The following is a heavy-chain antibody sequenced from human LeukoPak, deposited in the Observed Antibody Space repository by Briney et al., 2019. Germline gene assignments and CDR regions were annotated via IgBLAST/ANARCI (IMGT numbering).Heavy chain of an antibody. CDR3: AKGNAYSDYYMDV. J-gene: IGHJ6*03. V-gene: IGHV3-30*02. Sequence: GGSLRLSCAASGFTFSSYGMHWVRQAPGKGLEWVAFIRYDGSNKYYADSVKGRFTISRDNNKNSLYLQMNSLRTEDTALYYCAKGNAYSDYYMDVWGKGTTVTVSS. CDR2: IRYDGSNK. D-gene: IGHD1-1*01. CDR1: GFTFSSYG.